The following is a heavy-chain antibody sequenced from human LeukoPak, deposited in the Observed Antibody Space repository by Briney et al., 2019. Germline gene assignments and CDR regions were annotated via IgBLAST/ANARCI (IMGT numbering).Heavy chain of an antibody. Sequence: AGGSLRLSCVASGFTFSLYWMHWVRHAPGRGLVWVSHINGDGSSTNYADSVEGRFTISRDNDKNTVYLEMNSLRADDTAVYYCARDRSYAMEVWGQGTTVAVSS. V-gene: IGHV3-74*01. CDR2: INGDGSST. CDR3: ARDRSYAMEV. J-gene: IGHJ6*02. CDR1: GFTFSLYW.